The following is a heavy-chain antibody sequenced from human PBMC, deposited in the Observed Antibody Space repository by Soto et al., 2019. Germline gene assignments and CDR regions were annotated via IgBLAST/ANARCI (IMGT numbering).Heavy chain of an antibody. D-gene: IGHD6-6*01. CDR3: AKGSEAARQELDY. CDR1: GFTFSSYG. V-gene: IGHV3-30*18. J-gene: IGHJ4*02. CDR2: LSVAGSDK. Sequence: QVQLVESGGGVVQPGRSLRLSCAASGFTFSSYGMHWVRQAPGEGPEWVAVLSVAGSDKYYADSVKGRFTISRDNSKNTLYLQMSSLRDDYTAVYYCAKGSEAARQELDYGGQGTRVTVSS.